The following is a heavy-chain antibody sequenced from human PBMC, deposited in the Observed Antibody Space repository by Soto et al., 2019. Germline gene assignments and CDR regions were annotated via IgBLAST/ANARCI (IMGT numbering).Heavy chain of an antibody. D-gene: IGHD2-2*01. CDR1: GYTFTSYG. CDR3: ARDLDCISTSCPPNWFDP. V-gene: IGHV1-18*01. J-gene: IGHJ5*02. CDR2: ISAYNGNT. Sequence: QVQLVQSGAEVKKPGASVKVSCKASGYTFTSYGISWVRQAPGQGLEWMGWISAYNGNTNYAQKLQGRVTMTTDTSTSTAYMELRSLGSDDTAVYYCARDLDCISTSCPPNWFDPWGQGTLVTVSS.